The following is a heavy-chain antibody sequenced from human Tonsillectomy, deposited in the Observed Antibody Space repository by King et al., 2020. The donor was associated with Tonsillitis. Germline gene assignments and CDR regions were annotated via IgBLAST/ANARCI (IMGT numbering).Heavy chain of an antibody. D-gene: IGHD5-18*01. J-gene: IGHJ4*02. CDR2: VRYDGSNK. CDR1: GFTFSSYG. CDR3: AKDRGYTYGDFDH. Sequence: VQLVESGGGVVQPGGSLRLSCVASGFTFSSYGMHWVRQAPGKGLEWVAFVRYDGSNKYYVDPVKGRFTISRDNSKNTLYLQMNSLRAEDTAVYNCAKDRGYTYGDFDHWGQGTLVTVSS. V-gene: IGHV3-30*02.